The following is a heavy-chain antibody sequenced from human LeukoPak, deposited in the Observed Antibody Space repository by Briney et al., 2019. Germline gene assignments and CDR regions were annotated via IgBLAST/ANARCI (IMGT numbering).Heavy chain of an antibody. J-gene: IGHJ4*02. D-gene: IGHD2-2*02. CDR2: ISVYNGNT. CDR1: GYIFTSYD. V-gene: IGHV1-18*04. Sequence: ASVKVCCKASGYIFTSYDISWVRQAPGQGLEWMGWISVYNGNTNDAQKLQGRVTMTTDTSTSAAYMELRSLRSDDTAVYYCARDRYCISTTCYNDYFDYRGQGTLVTVSS. CDR3: ARDRYCISTTCYNDYFDY.